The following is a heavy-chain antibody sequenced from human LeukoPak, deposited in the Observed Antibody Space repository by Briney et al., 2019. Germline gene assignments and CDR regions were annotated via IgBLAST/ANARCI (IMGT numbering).Heavy chain of an antibody. D-gene: IGHD3-22*01. J-gene: IGHJ4*02. V-gene: IGHV1-69*04. Sequence: GASVKVSCKASGYSFTTYGMNWVPQAPGQGLEWMGRIIPILGIANYAQKFQGRVTITADKSTSTAYMELSSLRSEDTAVYYCAGNYYDSSGYAYYFDYWGQGTLVTVSS. CDR3: AGNYYDSSGYAYYFDY. CDR2: IIPILGIA. CDR1: GYSFTTYG.